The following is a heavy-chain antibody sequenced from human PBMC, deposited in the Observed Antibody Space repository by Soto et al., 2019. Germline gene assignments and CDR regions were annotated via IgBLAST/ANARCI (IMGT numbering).Heavy chain of an antibody. D-gene: IGHD2-21*01. V-gene: IGHV1-69*02. CDR3: AKSLLFVDHAYMDV. Sequence: QVQLVQSGAEVKKPGSSVKVSCEASGVSFISYTFTWVRQAPGQGLEWMGRIIPIQGRANYALKLQDRVTITADRSTKTVYMEMRRLRPEDTAVYYCAKSLLFVDHAYMDVWGKGTTVTVSS. J-gene: IGHJ6*03. CDR2: IIPIQGRA. CDR1: GVSFISYT.